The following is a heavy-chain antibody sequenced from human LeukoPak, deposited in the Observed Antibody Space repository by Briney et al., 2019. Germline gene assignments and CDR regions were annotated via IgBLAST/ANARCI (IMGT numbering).Heavy chain of an antibody. D-gene: IGHD6-25*01. Sequence: ASVKVSCKASGYTFTSYYMHWVRQAPGQGLEWMGIINPSGGSTSYAQKFQGRVTMTRDMSTSTVYMELSSLRSEDTAVYYCARDGTPMYSTGWVYMDVWGKGTTVTISS. CDR3: ARDGTPMYSTGWVYMDV. J-gene: IGHJ6*03. CDR2: INPSGGST. CDR1: GYTFTSYY. V-gene: IGHV1-46*01.